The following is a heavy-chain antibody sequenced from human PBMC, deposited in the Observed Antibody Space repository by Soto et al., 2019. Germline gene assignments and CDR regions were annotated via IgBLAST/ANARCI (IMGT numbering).Heavy chain of an antibody. J-gene: IGHJ4*02. CDR2: IYYSGST. D-gene: IGHD3-9*01. CDR3: ARGSAPSFYLLTGYTDY. CDR1: GGSISSGGYY. V-gene: IGHV4-31*03. Sequence: PSETLSLTCTVSGGSISSGGYYWSWIRQHPGKGLEWIGYIYYSGSTYYNPSLKSRVTISVDTSKNQFSLKLSSVTAADTAVYYCARGSAPSFYLLTGYTDYWGQGTLVTVSS.